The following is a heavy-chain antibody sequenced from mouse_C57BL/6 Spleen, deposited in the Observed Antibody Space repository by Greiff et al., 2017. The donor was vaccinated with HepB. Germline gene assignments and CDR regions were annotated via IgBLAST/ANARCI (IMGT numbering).Heavy chain of an antibody. J-gene: IGHJ3*01. D-gene: IGHD2-4*01. V-gene: IGHV3-1*01. CDR1: GYSITSGYD. CDR2: ISYSGST. Sequence: EVKLQESGPGMVKPSQSLSLTCTVTGYSITSGYDWHWIRHFPGNKLEWMGYISYSGSTNYNPSLKSRISITHDTSKNHFFLKLNSVTTEDTATYYCARGGYYDYDDGAWFAYWGQGTLVTVSA. CDR3: ARGGYYDYDDGAWFAY.